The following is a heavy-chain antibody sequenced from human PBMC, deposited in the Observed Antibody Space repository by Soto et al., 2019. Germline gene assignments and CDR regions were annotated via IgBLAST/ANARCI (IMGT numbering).Heavy chain of an antibody. CDR2: ISAHNGNT. CDR3: ARGRYGDY. Sequence: QVHLVQSGAEVKKPGASVKVSCKGSGYAFTTYGITWVRQAPGQGLEWMGWISAHNGNTNYAQKLQGRVTVTRDASTSTAYMELRSLRSDDTAVYYCARGRYGDYWGQGALVTVSS. D-gene: IGHD1-1*01. CDR1: GYAFTTYG. V-gene: IGHV1-18*01. J-gene: IGHJ4*02.